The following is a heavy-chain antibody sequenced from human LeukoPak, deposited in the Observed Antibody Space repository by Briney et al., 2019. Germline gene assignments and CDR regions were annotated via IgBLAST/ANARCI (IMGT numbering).Heavy chain of an antibody. V-gene: IGHV6-1*01. Sequence: SHTLPLTYAISGESLYHNSAAWNWLRQSPPRGLEWLGRKYYRSKWYKDHAVSEKSRITITPDTSKNHFSLQLNSVTPEDTAVYYCARGPVGVASVDCGGQGTLSPSPQ. CDR3: ARGPVGVASVDC. CDR1: GESLYHNSAA. J-gene: IGHJ4*02. CDR2: KYYRSKWYK. D-gene: IGHD3-16*01.